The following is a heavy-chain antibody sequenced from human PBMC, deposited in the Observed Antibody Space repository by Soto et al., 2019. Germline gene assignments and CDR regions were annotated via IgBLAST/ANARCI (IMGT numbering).Heavy chain of an antibody. Sequence: ASVKVSCKASGGTFSSYAISWVRQAPGQGLEWMGWISAYNGNTNYAQKLQGRVTMTTDTSTSTAYMELRSLRSDDTAVYYCARAWRDPRVAHWWGQGTLVTVSS. J-gene: IGHJ4*02. V-gene: IGHV1-18*01. CDR3: ARAWRDPRVAHW. D-gene: IGHD1-1*01. CDR2: ISAYNGNT. CDR1: GGTFSSYA.